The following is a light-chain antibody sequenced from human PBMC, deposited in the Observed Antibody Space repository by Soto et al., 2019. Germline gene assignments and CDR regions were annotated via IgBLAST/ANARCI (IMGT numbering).Light chain of an antibody. CDR2: WAS. CDR3: LQYYSSPRT. J-gene: IGKJ1*01. Sequence: DIVMTQSPDSLAVSLGERATINCKSSQSVLCSSNNKNYLAWYQQKPGQPPKLLIYWASTRESGVPDRFTGSGSGTDFTLTISSLQAEDVAVYYCLQYYSSPRTFGQGTKVDIK. V-gene: IGKV4-1*01. CDR1: QSVLCSSNNKNY.